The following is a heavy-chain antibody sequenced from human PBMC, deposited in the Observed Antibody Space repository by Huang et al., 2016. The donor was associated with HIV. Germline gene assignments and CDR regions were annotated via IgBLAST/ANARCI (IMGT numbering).Heavy chain of an antibody. V-gene: IGHV4-34*01. CDR2: IHHSGST. D-gene: IGHD2-15*01. J-gene: IGHJ3*02. CDR1: GGSFSGYY. Sequence: QVQLQQWGAGLLKPSETLSLTCAVYGGSFSGYYWSWIRKPPGKGLEWIGEIHHSGSTIYTPSLNVRVTISVDTAKNQFSLKLSSVTAADTAVYYCARGRYCSGGSCRKDAFDIWGQGTMVTVSS. CDR3: ARGRYCSGGSCRKDAFDI.